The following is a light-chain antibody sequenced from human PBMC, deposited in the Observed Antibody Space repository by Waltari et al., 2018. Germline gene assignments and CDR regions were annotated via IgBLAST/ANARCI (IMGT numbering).Light chain of an antibody. CDR2: YAS. CDR3: QQSSTPPRLT. V-gene: IGKV1-39*01. Sequence: DIQMTQSPSSLSASVGDRVTITCRASQSISNSLNWYQQTPGKAPKLLIYYASTLQRGVPPRFSGSGSGTDFTLTISSLQPEDFATYYCQQSSTPPRLTFGGGTRVEI. CDR1: QSISNS. J-gene: IGKJ4*01.